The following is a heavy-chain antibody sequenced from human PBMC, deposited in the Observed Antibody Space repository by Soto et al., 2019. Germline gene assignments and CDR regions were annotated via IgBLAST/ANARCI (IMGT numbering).Heavy chain of an antibody. Sequence: ASVKVSFKASGYTFTSYYMHWVRQAPGQGLEWMGIINPSGGSTSYAQKFQGRVTMTRDTSTSTVYMELSSLRSEDTAVYYCARDVRLPRYYYDSSAAGSAFDIWGQGTMVTVSS. D-gene: IGHD3-22*01. J-gene: IGHJ3*02. CDR1: GYTFTSYY. CDR2: INPSGGST. V-gene: IGHV1-46*01. CDR3: ARDVRLPRYYYDSSAAGSAFDI.